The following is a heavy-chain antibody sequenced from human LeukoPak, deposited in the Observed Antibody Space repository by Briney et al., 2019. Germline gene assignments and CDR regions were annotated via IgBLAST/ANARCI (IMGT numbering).Heavy chain of an antibody. CDR1: GGSFSGYY. CDR3: ARRPWGIAVAGTAFDY. V-gene: IGHV4-34*01. Sequence: SETLSLTCAVYGGSFSGYYWSWIRQPPGKGLEWIGEINHSGSTNYNLSLKSRVTISVDTSKNQFSLKLSSVTAADTAVYYCARRPWGIAVAGTAFDYWGQGTLVTVSS. D-gene: IGHD6-19*01. CDR2: INHSGST. J-gene: IGHJ4*02.